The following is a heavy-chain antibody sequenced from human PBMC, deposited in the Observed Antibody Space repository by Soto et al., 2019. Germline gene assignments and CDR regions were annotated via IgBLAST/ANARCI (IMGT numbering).Heavy chain of an antibody. CDR1: GASITGSFF. Sequence: TLSLTCTVSGASITGSFFWSWIRQPAGKGLEWIGRFSLSGTTNYNPSLRSRVTMSADVSKNQFSLRLTSVTAADTALYYCARGMTPPGAPAWYYFDSWGQGTLVTVSS. J-gene: IGHJ4*02. V-gene: IGHV4-4*07. CDR2: FSLSGTT. D-gene: IGHD2-8*02. CDR3: ARGMTPPGAPAWYYFDS.